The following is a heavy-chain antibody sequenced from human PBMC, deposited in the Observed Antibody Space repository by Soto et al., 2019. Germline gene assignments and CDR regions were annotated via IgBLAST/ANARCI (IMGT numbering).Heavy chain of an antibody. V-gene: IGHV3-23*01. CDR2: ITYNGDVT. Sequence: EVHLLASGGGLVQPGGSLRLSCAASGFTFTTSAMTWVRQSPGKGLECVSGITYNGDVTYYADSVKGRFTISRDNSKNTPHLQMNSLRAEDTAVYFCAKALLGIYYFDVWGQGSLVTVSS. CDR3: AKALLGIYYFDV. J-gene: IGHJ4*02. CDR1: GFTFTTSA. D-gene: IGHD7-27*01.